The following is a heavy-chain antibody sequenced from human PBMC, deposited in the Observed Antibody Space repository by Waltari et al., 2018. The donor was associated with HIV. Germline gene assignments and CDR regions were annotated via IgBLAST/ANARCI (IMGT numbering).Heavy chain of an antibody. Sequence: QLQLQESGPGLVKPSETLSLTCTVSGGSISSSSYYWGWIRQPPGKGLAWIGSIYYSGSTYYNPSLKSRVTISVDTSKNQFSLKLSSVTAADTAVYYCARDEVVRGLPTIDGYYGMDVWGQGTTVTVSS. CDR1: GGSISSSSYY. V-gene: IGHV4-39*07. J-gene: IGHJ6*02. CDR2: IYYSGST. D-gene: IGHD3-10*01. CDR3: ARDEVVRGLPTIDGYYGMDV.